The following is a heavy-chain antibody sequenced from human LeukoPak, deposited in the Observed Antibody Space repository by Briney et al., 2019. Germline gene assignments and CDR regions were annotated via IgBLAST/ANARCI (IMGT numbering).Heavy chain of an antibody. CDR1: GVSISSYY. Sequence: SETLSLTCNVSGVSISSYYWSWIRQPAGKGLEWIGRIYTSGSTNYNPSLKSRVTISVHKSKTQFSLKLSSVTAADTAVYYCARDGGIAAAGNWFDPWGQGTLVTVSS. V-gene: IGHV4-4*07. CDR3: ARDGGIAAAGNWFDP. J-gene: IGHJ5*02. CDR2: IYTSGST. D-gene: IGHD6-13*01.